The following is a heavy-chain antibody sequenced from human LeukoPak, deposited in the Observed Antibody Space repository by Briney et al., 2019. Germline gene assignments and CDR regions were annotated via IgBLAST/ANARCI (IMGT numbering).Heavy chain of an antibody. Sequence: ASVKVSCKASGYTFTSHAMNWVRQAPGQGLEWMGWINTNTGNPTYAQGFTGRFVFSLDTSVSTAYLQISSLKAEDTAVYYCARARADDYGDPEWDYYYYYMDVWGKGTTVTVSS. CDR2: INTNTGNP. CDR1: GYTFTSHA. CDR3: ARARADDYGDPEWDYYYYYMDV. J-gene: IGHJ6*03. V-gene: IGHV7-4-1*02. D-gene: IGHD4-17*01.